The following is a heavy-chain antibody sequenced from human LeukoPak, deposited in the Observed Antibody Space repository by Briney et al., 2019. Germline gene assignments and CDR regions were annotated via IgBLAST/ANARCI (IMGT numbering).Heavy chain of an antibody. CDR1: GFTFGDYA. V-gene: IGHV3-49*04. D-gene: IGHD3-3*01. J-gene: IGHJ4*02. CDR3: TRGGYYSVY. CDR2: IRSKPYGGTT. Sequence: PGRSLRLSCTASGFTFGDYAMSWVRQAPGKGLEWVGLIRSKPYGGTTEYAASVKGGFTISRDDSKSFASLQMNSLKTEDTAVYYCTRGGYYSVYWGQGALVTVS.